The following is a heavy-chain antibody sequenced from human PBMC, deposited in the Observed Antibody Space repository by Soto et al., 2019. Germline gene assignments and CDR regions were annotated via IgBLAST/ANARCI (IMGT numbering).Heavy chain of an antibody. J-gene: IGHJ4*02. CDR1: GFTFSSYA. CDR2: ISGSGGST. D-gene: IGHD2-2*01. CDR3: AKGSVVVPAATDSRYYYGRYYFDY. V-gene: IGHV3-23*01. Sequence: PGGSLRLSCAASGFTFSSYAMSWVRQAPGKGLEWVSAISGSGGSTYYADSVKGRFTISRDNSKNTLCLQMNSLRAEDTAVYYCAKGSVVVPAATDSRYYYGRYYFDYWGQGTLVTVSS.